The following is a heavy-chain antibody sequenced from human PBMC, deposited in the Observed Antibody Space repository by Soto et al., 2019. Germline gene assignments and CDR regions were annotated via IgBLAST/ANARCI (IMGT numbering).Heavy chain of an antibody. CDR2: MNPNSGNT. D-gene: IGHD3-10*01. CDR3: ARGLMYYYGSGSYNIDY. CDR1: GYTFTSYD. J-gene: IGHJ4*02. V-gene: IGHV1-8*01. Sequence: QVQLVQSGAEVKKPGASVKVSCKASGYTFTSYDINWVRQATGQGLEWMGWMNPNSGNTGYAQKFQGRVTMTRNTSISTAYMELSSLRSEDTAVYYCARGLMYYYGSGSYNIDYWGQGILVTVSS.